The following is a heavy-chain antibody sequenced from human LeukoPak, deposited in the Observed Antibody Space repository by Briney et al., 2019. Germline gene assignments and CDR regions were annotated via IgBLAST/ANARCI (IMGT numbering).Heavy chain of an antibody. D-gene: IGHD6-6*01. Sequence: SVKVSCKASGGTFSSYAISWVRQAPGQGLEWMGGIVPIFGTANYAQKFQGRVTITTDESTSTAYMELSSLRSEDTAVYYCARGQLQRDYYYYMDVWGKGTTVTVSS. V-gene: IGHV1-69*05. J-gene: IGHJ6*03. CDR3: ARGQLQRDYYYYMDV. CDR2: IVPIFGTA. CDR1: GGTFSSYA.